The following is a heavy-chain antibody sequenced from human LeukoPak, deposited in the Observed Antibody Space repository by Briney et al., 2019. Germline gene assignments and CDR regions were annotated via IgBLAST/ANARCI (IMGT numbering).Heavy chain of an antibody. CDR3: ASQNRWEPPNVERPPGSNAFDI. D-gene: IGHD1-26*01. CDR1: GGSISSSSYY. J-gene: IGHJ3*02. V-gene: IGHV4-39*01. Sequence: SETLSLTCTVSGGSISSSSYYWGWIRQPPGKGLEWIGSIYYSGSTYYNPSLKSRVTISVDTSKNQFSLKLSSVTAADTAVYYCASQNRWEPPNVERPPGSNAFDIWGQGTMVTVSS. CDR2: IYYSGST.